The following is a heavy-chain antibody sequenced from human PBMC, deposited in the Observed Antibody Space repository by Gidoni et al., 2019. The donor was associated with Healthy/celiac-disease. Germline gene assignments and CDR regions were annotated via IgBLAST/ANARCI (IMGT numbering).Heavy chain of an antibody. D-gene: IGHD4-17*01. CDR1: GFTFSSYG. CDR3: ARGPVTTAGAFDI. V-gene: IGHV3-33*01. CDR2: IWYDGSNK. Sequence: QVQLVESGGGVVQPGRSLRLSCAASGFTFSSYGMHWVRQAPGKGLEWVAVIWYDGSNKYYADSVKGRFTISRDNSKNTLYLQMNSLRAEDTAVYYCARGPVTTAGAFDIWGQGTMVTVSS. J-gene: IGHJ3*02.